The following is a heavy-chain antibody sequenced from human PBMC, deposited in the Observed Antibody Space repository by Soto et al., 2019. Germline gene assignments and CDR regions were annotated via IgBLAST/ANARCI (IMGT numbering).Heavy chain of an antibody. D-gene: IGHD1-26*01. CDR1: GGSISSGSYH. CDR2: IYYSGSS. J-gene: IGHJ4*02. CDR3: ARVEGRSYYLRHDC. V-gene: IGHV4-31*03. Sequence: LSLTCTVSGGSISSGSYHWSWIRQHPGKGLEWIGNIYYSGSSYYNPSLKSRATISIDTSKDQFSLRLGSVTAADTAVYYCARVEGRSYYLRHDCLGRGTLVTVSS.